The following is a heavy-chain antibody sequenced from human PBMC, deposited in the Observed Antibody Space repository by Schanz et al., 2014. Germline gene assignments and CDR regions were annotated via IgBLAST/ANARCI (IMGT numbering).Heavy chain of an antibody. CDR1: GYTFTAYG. J-gene: IGHJ4*02. V-gene: IGHV1-18*01. D-gene: IGHD6-6*01. Sequence: VQSVHSGTEVQKLGASVKVSCQTSGYTFTAYGINWVRQAPGQGLEWMGWISPYNGNTNYAPKVQGRVTVTTDTSTSTVYMELRSLTSDDTAVYYCARDQSPYTNSSDVRYFDYWGQGSLVTVSS. CDR2: ISPYNGNT. CDR3: ARDQSPYTNSSDVRYFDY.